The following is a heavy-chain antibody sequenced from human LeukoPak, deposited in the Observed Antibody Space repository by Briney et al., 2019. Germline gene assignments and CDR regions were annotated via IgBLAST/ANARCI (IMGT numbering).Heavy chain of an antibody. D-gene: IGHD4/OR15-4a*01. CDR2: IYYSGST. Sequence: SQTLSLTCTVSGGSISSGGYYWSWIRQHPGKGLEWIGYIYYSGSTYYNPSLKSRVTISVDTSKNQFSLKLSSVTAADTAVYYCARGSGANEWFDPWGQGTLVTVSS. V-gene: IGHV4-31*03. CDR1: GGSISSGGYY. J-gene: IGHJ5*02. CDR3: ARGSGANEWFDP.